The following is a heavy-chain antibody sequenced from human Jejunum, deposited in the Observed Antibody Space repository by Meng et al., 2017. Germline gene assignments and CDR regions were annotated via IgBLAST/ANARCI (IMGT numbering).Heavy chain of an antibody. CDR2: IAAKTDGYKT. J-gene: IGHJ4*02. D-gene: IGHD2/OR15-2a*01. Sequence: VQLVESRGSFARPCAAPRLSFAASVFTFSDSAMSWLRQAPGKPLEWLGHIAAKTDGYKTGYAAPAKGRFTISRDNSKNILFLQLNTLKTDDTAVYYCTTSGLSHWGQGTMVTVSS. CDR1: VFTFSDSA. CDR3: TTSGLSH. V-gene: IGHV3-15*02.